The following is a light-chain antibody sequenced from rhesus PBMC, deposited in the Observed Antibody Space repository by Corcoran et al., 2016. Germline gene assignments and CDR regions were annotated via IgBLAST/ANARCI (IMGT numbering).Light chain of an antibody. CDR2: EAS. J-gene: IGKJ3*01. Sequence: DIQMTQSPSSLSASVGDRVTITCRASQGISNDLAWYRQKPGETPKLLIYEASSLQRGIPSRFSGRGSVTNFTLTISSLQPEDFATYYCQHYYSTPFTFGPGTKLDIK. CDR3: QHYYSTPFT. V-gene: IGKV1-25*01. CDR1: QGISND.